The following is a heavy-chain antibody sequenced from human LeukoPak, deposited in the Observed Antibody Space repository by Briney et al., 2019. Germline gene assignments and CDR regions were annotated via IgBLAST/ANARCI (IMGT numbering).Heavy chain of an antibody. CDR2: IYYTGST. CDR1: GGSISGYY. CDR3: ARRYNGDVYYFDY. J-gene: IGHJ4*02. V-gene: IGHV4-59*08. D-gene: IGHD1-1*01. Sequence: SETLSLTCTVSGGSISGYYWTWIRQPPGKRLEWIGYIYYTGSTNYNPSLKSRITISVDTSKNQFSLELSSVTVADTAVYYCARRYNGDVYYFDYWGQGTLVTVSS.